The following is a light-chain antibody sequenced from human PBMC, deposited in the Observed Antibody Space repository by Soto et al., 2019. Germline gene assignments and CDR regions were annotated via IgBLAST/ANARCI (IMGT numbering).Light chain of an antibody. CDR3: MQALQTPCT. J-gene: IGKJ2*02. V-gene: IGKV2-28*01. Sequence: DIVMTQSPLSLPVTPGEPASISCRSSQSLLHSNGYNYLDWYLQKPGQSPQLLIYLCSNRASGVPDRFSGSGSGTDFTLKISRVEAEDVGVYYCMQALQTPCTFGQGTKVDIK. CDR1: QSLLHSNGYNY. CDR2: LCS.